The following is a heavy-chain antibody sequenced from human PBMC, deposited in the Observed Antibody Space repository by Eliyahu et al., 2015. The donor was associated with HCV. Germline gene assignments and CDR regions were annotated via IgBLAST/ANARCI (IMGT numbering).Heavy chain of an antibody. CDR2: IHYSGST. CDR3: ASGGGGIAVAGTGGWFDP. D-gene: IGHD6-19*01. Sequence: QVQLQESGPGLVRPSETLSLTCTVSGGSIPTYYWXWIRQPPGKRLXWIGYIHYSGSTNYNPSLKXRVTISVDTSKNQFSLNLTAVTAADTAVYYCASGGGGIAVAGTGGWFDPWGQGTLVTVFS. CDR1: GGSIPTYY. J-gene: IGHJ5*02. V-gene: IGHV4-59*01.